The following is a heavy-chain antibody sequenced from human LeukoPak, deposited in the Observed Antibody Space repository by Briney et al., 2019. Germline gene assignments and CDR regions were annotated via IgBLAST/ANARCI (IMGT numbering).Heavy chain of an antibody. CDR2: IKQDGSEK. D-gene: IGHD3-10*01. CDR3: ARDYKLLWFGELFGY. Sequence: GGSLRLSCAASGFTFNSYWMSWVRQAPGKGLEWVANIKQDGSEKYYVDSVKGRFTISRDNAKNSLYLQMNSLRAEDTAVYYCARDYKLLWFGELFGYWGQGTLVTVSS. J-gene: IGHJ4*02. V-gene: IGHV3-7*01. CDR1: GFTFNSYW.